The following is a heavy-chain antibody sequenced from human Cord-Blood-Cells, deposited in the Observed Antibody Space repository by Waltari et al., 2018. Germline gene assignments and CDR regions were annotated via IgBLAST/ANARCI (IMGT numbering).Heavy chain of an antibody. Sequence: QVQLQQWGAGLLKPSETLSLTCAVYGGSFSGYYWSWIRQPPGKGLEWIGEINHSGSTNYSPSRESRVTISVDTSKNQFSLKLSCVTAAGTAVYYCARVGAFGWELLYYFDYWGQGTLVTVSS. J-gene: IGHJ4*02. V-gene: IGHV4-34*01. CDR1: GGSFSGYY. CDR3: ARVGAFGWELLYYFDY. CDR2: INHSGST. D-gene: IGHD1-26*01.